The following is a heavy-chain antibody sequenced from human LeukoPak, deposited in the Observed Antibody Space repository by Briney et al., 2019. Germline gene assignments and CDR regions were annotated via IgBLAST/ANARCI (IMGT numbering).Heavy chain of an antibody. CDR1: GFTFTTYS. CDR3: AGRDCTNGLCQFDY. Sequence: GRSLRLSCVASGFTFTTYSMNWVRPAPGKGLEWVSSISSSGDFIHYADSVKGRFTISRDNAKNSLYLQMNSLRAEDTAIYYCAGRDCTNGLCQFDYWGQGTLVTVSS. J-gene: IGHJ4*02. CDR2: ISSSGDFI. D-gene: IGHD2-8*01. V-gene: IGHV3-21*01.